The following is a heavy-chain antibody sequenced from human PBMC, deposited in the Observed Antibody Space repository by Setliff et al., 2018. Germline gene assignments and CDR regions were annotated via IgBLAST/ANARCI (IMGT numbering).Heavy chain of an antibody. CDR3: ARDDGILYDSSGYPDY. V-gene: IGHV3-7*01. J-gene: IGHJ4*02. D-gene: IGHD3-22*01. Sequence: GGSLRLSCAASGLTFSTYWMGWVRQAPGKGLEWVANINQDGSQKYYVGSVRGRFTISRDNAKSSLYLQMNSLRGEDTAMYYCARDDGILYDSSGYPDYWGQGTLVTVSS. CDR1: GLTFSTYW. CDR2: INQDGSQK.